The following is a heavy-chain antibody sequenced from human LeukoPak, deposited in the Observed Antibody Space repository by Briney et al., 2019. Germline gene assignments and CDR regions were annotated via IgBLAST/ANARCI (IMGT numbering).Heavy chain of an antibody. CDR2: IHSSEGT. Sequence: SETLSLTCTVSGGSLNGYYWGWLRQPPGKGLEGIGYIHSSEGTAHSASLKSRLTSSLDTSTNQFSLTLSSVTAADAAVYYCARHVYGEGMVVWGKGTTVTVSS. V-gene: IGHV4-59*08. J-gene: IGHJ6*04. D-gene: IGHD4-17*01. CDR3: ARHVYGEGMVV. CDR1: GGSLNGYY.